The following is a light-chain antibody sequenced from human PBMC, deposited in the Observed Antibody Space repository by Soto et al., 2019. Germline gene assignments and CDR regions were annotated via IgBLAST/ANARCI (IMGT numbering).Light chain of an antibody. CDR1: QGISGY. CDR2: SAS. CDR3: QQVNHYPFT. Sequence: DIQLTQSPSFLSASVGDRVTITCRASQGISGYLAWYQQKPGKAPKLLIYSASTLQSGVPSRFSGSGSGTEFTLTISRLRPEDFATYFCQQVNHYPFTLGPGTKVDIK. V-gene: IGKV1-9*01. J-gene: IGKJ3*01.